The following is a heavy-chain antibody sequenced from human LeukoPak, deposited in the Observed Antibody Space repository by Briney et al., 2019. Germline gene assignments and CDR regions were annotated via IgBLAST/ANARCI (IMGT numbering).Heavy chain of an antibody. CDR1: GGSISSYY. Sequence: SETLSLTCTVSGGSISSYYWSWIRQPPGKGLEWIGYIYYSGSTNYNPSLKSRVTISVDTSKNQFSLKLSSVTAADTAVYYCARRPSRLERWLQPNGGYYFDYWGQGTLVTVSS. D-gene: IGHD5-24*01. CDR2: IYYSGST. J-gene: IGHJ4*02. V-gene: IGHV4-59*12. CDR3: ARRPSRLERWLQPNGGYYFDY.